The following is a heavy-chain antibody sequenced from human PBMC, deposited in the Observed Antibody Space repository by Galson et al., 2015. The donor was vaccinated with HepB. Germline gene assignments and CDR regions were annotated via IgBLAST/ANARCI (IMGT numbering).Heavy chain of an antibody. Sequence: SVKVSCKASGGTCSSYAISWVRQAPGQGLEWMGGIIPIFGTANYAQKFQGRVTITADESTSTAYMELSSLRSEDTAVYYCARDIMSSYRDYYYYYMDVWGKGTTVTVSS. CDR1: GGTCSSYA. CDR3: ARDIMSSYRDYYYYYMDV. V-gene: IGHV1-69*13. D-gene: IGHD6-6*01. J-gene: IGHJ6*03. CDR2: IIPIFGTA.